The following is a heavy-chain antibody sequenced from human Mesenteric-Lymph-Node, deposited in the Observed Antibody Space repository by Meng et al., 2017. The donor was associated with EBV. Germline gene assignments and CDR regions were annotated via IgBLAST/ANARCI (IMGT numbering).Heavy chain of an antibody. CDR2: INTRTGNP. J-gene: IGHJ4*02. Sequence: LGQSGAALKKPGASVKVSCKASGYIFRGKGIHWVRQAPGQGLEWMGWINTRTGNPTYDQGLTGRFVFSLDTSVTTAYLQITSLKAEDTAVYYCARETYDYGSGSCRGGTCYSFDFWGQGTLVTVSS. V-gene: IGHV7-4-1*02. CDR3: ARETYDYGSGSCRGGTCYSFDF. D-gene: IGHD2-15*01. CDR1: GYIFRGKG.